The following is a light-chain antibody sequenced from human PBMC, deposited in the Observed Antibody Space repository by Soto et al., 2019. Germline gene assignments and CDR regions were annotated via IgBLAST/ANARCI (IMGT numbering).Light chain of an antibody. Sequence: EIVLTQSPATLSLSPGERATLSCRASQSVSSYLAWYQQKPGQAPRLLIYDASNRATGIPARFSGSGSGTDFTLTISSLEPEEFAVYDCQQRSNWPPSITFGQGTRLEIK. CDR2: DAS. CDR1: QSVSSY. CDR3: QQRSNWPPSIT. J-gene: IGKJ5*01. V-gene: IGKV3-11*01.